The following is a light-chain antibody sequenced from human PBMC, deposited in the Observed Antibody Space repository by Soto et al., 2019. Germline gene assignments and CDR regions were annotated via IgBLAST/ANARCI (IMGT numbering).Light chain of an antibody. CDR1: QGISNY. CDR3: QQYNNWPPYT. J-gene: IGKJ2*01. Sequence: DIQMTQSPSSLSASVGDRVTITCRASQGISNYLAWYQQKPGKVPKLLIYGASTRATGIPARFSGSGSGTEFTLTISSLQSEDFAVYYCQQYNNWPPYTFGQGTKLEIK. CDR2: GAS. V-gene: IGKV1-27*01.